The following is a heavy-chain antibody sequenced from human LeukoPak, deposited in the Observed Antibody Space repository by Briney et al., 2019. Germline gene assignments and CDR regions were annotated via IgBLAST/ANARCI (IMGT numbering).Heavy chain of an antibody. V-gene: IGHV4-4*02. CDR2: IYLTGDT. Sequence: SETLSLTCAVSGDSISNSHWWSWVRQPPGKGLEWIGVIYLTGDTDYNPSLKSRVTISIDKSKNQFSLKLTYVTAADTAVYYCAIDPHTGIAPDYWGQGTLVTVSS. J-gene: IGHJ4*02. CDR1: GDSISNSHW. CDR3: AIDPHTGIAPDY. D-gene: IGHD5-18*01.